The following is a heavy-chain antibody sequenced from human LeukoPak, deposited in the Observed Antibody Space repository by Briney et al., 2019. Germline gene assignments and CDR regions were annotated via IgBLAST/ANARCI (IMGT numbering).Heavy chain of an antibody. V-gene: IGHV1-18*01. J-gene: IGHJ4*02. CDR2: ISAYNGNT. CDR3: ARDYDNLTGSNYFDY. D-gene: IGHD3-9*01. CDR1: GYTFTSYG. Sequence: APVKVSCKASGYTFTSYGISWVRQAPGQGLEWMGWISAYNGNTNYAQKLQGRVTMTTDTSTSTAYMELRSLRSDDTAVYYCARDYDNLTGSNYFDYWGQGTLVTVSS.